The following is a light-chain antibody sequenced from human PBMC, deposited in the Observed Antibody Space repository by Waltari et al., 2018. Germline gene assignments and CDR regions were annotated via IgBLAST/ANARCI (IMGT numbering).Light chain of an antibody. V-gene: IGKV4-1*01. CDR3: QQYYDIPVT. CDR1: QSVLYNTDNKNY. J-gene: IGKJ2*01. Sequence: DIVMTQSPDSLPVSLGERANLNCKSSQSVLYNTDNKNYLACYQQKPGQSPKLLIYWASTRESGVPDRFSGSGSGTDFTLTISGLQADDAAIYFCQQYYDIPVTFGQGTRLEIK. CDR2: WAS.